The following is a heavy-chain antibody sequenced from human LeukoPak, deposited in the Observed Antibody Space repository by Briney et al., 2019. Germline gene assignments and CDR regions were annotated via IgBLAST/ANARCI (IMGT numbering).Heavy chain of an antibody. D-gene: IGHD1-14*01. J-gene: IGHJ4*02. V-gene: IGHV3-74*01. CDR3: ETQQGGNPAY. Sequence: GGSLRLSCAASGFTFSSYWMHWVRQVPGKGLVWVSRINSDGSSASYADSVKGRFTISRDNAKNMLYLQVNSLRAEDTAVYYCETQQGGNPAYWGQGTLVTVSS. CDR1: GFTFSSYW. CDR2: INSDGSSA.